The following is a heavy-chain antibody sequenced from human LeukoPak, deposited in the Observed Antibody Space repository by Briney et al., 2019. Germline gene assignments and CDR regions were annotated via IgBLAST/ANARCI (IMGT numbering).Heavy chain of an antibody. CDR3: AKAALPASYDILTGYYRRHYYFDY. D-gene: IGHD3-9*01. J-gene: IGHJ4*02. CDR2: ISGSGGAT. V-gene: IGHV3-23*01. Sequence: GGSLRLSCAASGFTFTTYAMSWVRQAPGEGLEWVSAISGSGGATYYADSVKGRFTISRDNSKNTLYMQMNSLRAEDTAVYYCAKAALPASYDILTGYYRRHYYFDYWGQGTLVTVSS. CDR1: GFTFTTYA.